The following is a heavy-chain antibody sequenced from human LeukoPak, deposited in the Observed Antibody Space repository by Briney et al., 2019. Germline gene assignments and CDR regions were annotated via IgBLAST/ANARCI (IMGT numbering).Heavy chain of an antibody. J-gene: IGHJ4*02. Sequence: PGGSLRLSCAASGFTFSSYEMNWVRQAPGKGLEWVSYISSSGSTIYYADSVKGRFTISRDNAKNSLYLQMNSLRAEDTAVYYCARAGSSWSPQSDYWGQGTLVTVSS. V-gene: IGHV3-48*03. CDR2: ISSSGSTI. D-gene: IGHD6-13*01. CDR3: ARAGSSWSPQSDY. CDR1: GFTFSSYE.